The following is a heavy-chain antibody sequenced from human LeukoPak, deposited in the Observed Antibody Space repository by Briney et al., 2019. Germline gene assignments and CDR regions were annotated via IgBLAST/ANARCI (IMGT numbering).Heavy chain of an antibody. D-gene: IGHD4-17*01. V-gene: IGHV3-48*03. J-gene: IGHJ6*02. Sequence: GGSLRLSCAASGFTFSSYEMNWVRQAPGKGLEWVSYISSSGSTIYYADSVKGRFTISRDNAKNSLYLQMNSLRAEDTAVYYCARDGYGDYLPVPFHYYGMDVWGQGTTVTVSS. CDR2: ISSSGSTI. CDR1: GFTFSSYE. CDR3: ARDGYGDYLPVPFHYYGMDV.